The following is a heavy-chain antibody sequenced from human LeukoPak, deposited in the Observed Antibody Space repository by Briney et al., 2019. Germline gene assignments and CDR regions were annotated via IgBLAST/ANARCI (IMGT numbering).Heavy chain of an antibody. V-gene: IGHV1-2*06. CDR1: GYTFTGYY. Sequence: GASVKVSCKASGYTFTGYYMHWVRQAPGQGLEWMGRINPNSGGTNYAQKFQGRVTMTRDTSISTAYMELSRLRSDDTAVYYCARQAGLELMGDWFDPWGQGTLVTVSS. J-gene: IGHJ5*02. CDR3: ARQAGLELMGDWFDP. CDR2: INPNSGGT. D-gene: IGHD1-7*01.